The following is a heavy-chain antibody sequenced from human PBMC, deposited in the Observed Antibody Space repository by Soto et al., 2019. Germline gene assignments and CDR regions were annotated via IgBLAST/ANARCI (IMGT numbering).Heavy chain of an antibody. CDR1: GFTFSSYA. Sequence: GGSLRLSCAASGFTFSSYAMSWVRQAPGKGLEWVSAISGSGGSTYYADSVKGRFTISRDNSKNTLYLQMNSLRAEDTAVYYCAKSYSAKGYCSGGSCYSMGSIWGQGTLVTVSS. J-gene: IGHJ4*02. V-gene: IGHV3-23*01. D-gene: IGHD2-15*01. CDR2: ISGSGGST. CDR3: AKSYSAKGYCSGGSCYSMGSI.